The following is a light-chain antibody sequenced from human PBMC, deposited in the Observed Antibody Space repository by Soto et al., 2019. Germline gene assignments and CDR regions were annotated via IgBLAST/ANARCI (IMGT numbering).Light chain of an antibody. CDR1: QSVSNQ. V-gene: IGKV3-11*01. Sequence: EIVLTQSPATLSLSPGERATLSCRASQSVSNQLGWYQQKPGQAPRLLIFDTSNRATGIPARFSGSGSGTDFTLTTSSLEPEDFAVYYCQQRLSWPITVGQGTRLEI. J-gene: IGKJ5*01. CDR2: DTS. CDR3: QQRLSWPIT.